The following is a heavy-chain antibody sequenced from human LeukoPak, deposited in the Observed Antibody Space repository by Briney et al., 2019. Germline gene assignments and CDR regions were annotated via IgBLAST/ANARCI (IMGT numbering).Heavy chain of an antibody. Sequence: GGSLRLSCAASGFTFSAYWMHWARHAPGMGLVWVSRIDDDGSGASYADSVKGRFTISRDNARNTLYLQMNSLRAEDTAVYYCARIGPSGSGSYFFLDPWGQGTPVTVSS. CDR1: GFTFSAYW. J-gene: IGHJ5*02. V-gene: IGHV3-74*01. D-gene: IGHD3-10*01. CDR2: IDDDGSGA. CDR3: ARIGPSGSGSYFFLDP.